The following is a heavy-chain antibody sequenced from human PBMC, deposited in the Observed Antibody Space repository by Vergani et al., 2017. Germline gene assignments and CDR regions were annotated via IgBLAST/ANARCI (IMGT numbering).Heavy chain of an antibody. CDR3: AGVRDCWSDPDAFDF. D-gene: IGHD3-3*01. CDR2: ISAYNGNT. J-gene: IGHJ3*01. Sequence: QVHLVQSGAEVKKPGASVKVSCKASGYTFTSYGISWVRQAPGQGLEWMGWISAYNGNTNYAQKVQGRVTVTTDTSTSTAYMELRSLRSDDTAVYYCAGVRDCWSDPDAFDFWGEGTMVTVSS. CDR1: GYTFTSYG. V-gene: IGHV1-18*01.